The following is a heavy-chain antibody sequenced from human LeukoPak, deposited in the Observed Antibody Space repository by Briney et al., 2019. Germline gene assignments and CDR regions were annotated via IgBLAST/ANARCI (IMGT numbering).Heavy chain of an antibody. V-gene: IGHV4-34*01. J-gene: IGHJ3*02. CDR2: INHSGST. CDR3: ARSWLSTPYDAFDI. Sequence: SETLSLTCAVYGGSFSGYYWSWIRQPPGKGLEWIGEINHSGSTNYNPSLKSRVTISVDTSKNRFSLKLSSVTAADTAVYYCARSWLSTPYDAFDIWGQGTMVTVSS. D-gene: IGHD3-22*01. CDR1: GGSFSGYY.